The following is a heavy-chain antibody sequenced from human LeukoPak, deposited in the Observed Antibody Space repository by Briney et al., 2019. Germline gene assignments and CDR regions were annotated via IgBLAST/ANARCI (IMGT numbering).Heavy chain of an antibody. CDR3: ARQNVPQTFGVVRDYNYYGMDV. CDR1: GGSISSSSYY. D-gene: IGHD3-3*01. J-gene: IGHJ6*02. V-gene: IGHV4-39*01. Sequence: SETLSLTCTVSGGSISSSSYYWDGIRQPPGKGLEWIGSIYYSGSTYYNPSLKSRVTISVDTSKNQFSLKLSSVTAADTAVYYCARQNVPQTFGVVRDYNYYGMDVWGQGTTVTVSS. CDR2: IYYSGST.